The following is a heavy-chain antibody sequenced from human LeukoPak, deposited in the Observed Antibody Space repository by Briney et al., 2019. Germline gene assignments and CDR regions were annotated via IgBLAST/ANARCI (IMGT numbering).Heavy chain of an antibody. V-gene: IGHV4-30-4*01. CDR1: GGSISSGDYY. CDR3: AREGCGSGGSCYSNWFDP. D-gene: IGHD2-15*01. J-gene: IGHJ5*02. Sequence: SETLSLTCTVSGGSISSGDYYWSWIRQPPGKGLEWIGYMYYSGSTYYNPSLKSRVTISVDTSKNQFSLKLSSVTAADTAVYYCAREGCGSGGSCYSNWFDPWGQGTLVTVSS. CDR2: MYYSGST.